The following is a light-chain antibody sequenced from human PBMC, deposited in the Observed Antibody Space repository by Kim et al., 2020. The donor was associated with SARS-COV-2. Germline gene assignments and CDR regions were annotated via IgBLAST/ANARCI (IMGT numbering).Light chain of an antibody. V-gene: IGKV1-27*01. J-gene: IGKJ1*01. CDR2: DAS. CDR1: QDISNF. CDR3: QRCNSAPWT. Sequence: DIQMTQSPSSLSASVGDRVTITCRSSQDISNFLAWYQQKPGKVPQVLIYDASVLQSGVPSRFSGSGSGTDFTLTISSLQPEDVATYYCQRCNSAPWTFGQGTKVDIK.